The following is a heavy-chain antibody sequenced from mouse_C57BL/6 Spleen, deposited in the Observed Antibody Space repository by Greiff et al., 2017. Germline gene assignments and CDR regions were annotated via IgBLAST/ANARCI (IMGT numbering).Heavy chain of an antibody. CDR2: INPNNGGT. D-gene: IGHD1-1*01. CDR1: GYTFTDYN. Sequence: VQLQQSGPELVKPGASVKIPCKASGYTFTDYNMDWVKQSHGKSLEWIGDINPNNGGTIYNQKFKGKATLTVDKSSSTAYMELRSLTSEDTAVYYCARNPYYYGSSDYYAMDYWGQGTSVTVSS. V-gene: IGHV1-18*01. CDR3: ARNPYYYGSSDYYAMDY. J-gene: IGHJ4*01.